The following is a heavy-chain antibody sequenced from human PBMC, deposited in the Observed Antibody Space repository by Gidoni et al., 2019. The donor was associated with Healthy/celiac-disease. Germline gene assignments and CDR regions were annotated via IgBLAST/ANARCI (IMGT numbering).Heavy chain of an antibody. J-gene: IGHJ4*02. Sequence: QVQLVQSGAEVKKPGASVKVSCKASGYTFTGYYIHWVRQAPGQGLEWMGRINPNSGDTNYAQKFQGRGTMTRDTSISTAYMELSRLRSDDTAVYYCARRIAVAASYFDYWGQGTLVTVSS. CDR2: INPNSGDT. CDR3: ARRIAVAASYFDY. CDR1: GYTFTGYY. D-gene: IGHD6-19*01. V-gene: IGHV1-2*06.